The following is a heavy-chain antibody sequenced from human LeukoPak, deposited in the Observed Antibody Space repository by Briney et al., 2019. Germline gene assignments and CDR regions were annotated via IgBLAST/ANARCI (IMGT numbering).Heavy chain of an antibody. CDR2: MNPNSGNT. CDR3: ARGVVVPAATTFDY. J-gene: IGHJ4*02. Sequence: GASVKVSCKASGYTFTSYDINWVRQATGQGLEWMGWMNPNSGNTGYAQKLQSRVTMTRNTSISTAYMELSSLRSEDTAVYYCARGVVVPAATTFDYWGQGTLVTVSS. V-gene: IGHV1-8*01. CDR1: GYTFTSYD. D-gene: IGHD2-2*01.